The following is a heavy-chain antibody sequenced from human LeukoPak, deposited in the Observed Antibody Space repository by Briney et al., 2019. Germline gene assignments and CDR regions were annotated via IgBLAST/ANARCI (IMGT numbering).Heavy chain of an antibody. J-gene: IGHJ4*02. D-gene: IGHD3-22*01. CDR1: GFTFSNYA. Sequence: GGSLRLSCAASGFTFSNYAINWVRQAPGSGLEWVSAISASGGRSYYADSVKGRFTISRDNSKNTLYLQMNSLRAEDTAVYYCAKDCDDSSGYCFDYWGQGTLVTVSS. CDR2: ISASGGRS. CDR3: AKDCDDSSGYCFDY. V-gene: IGHV3-23*01.